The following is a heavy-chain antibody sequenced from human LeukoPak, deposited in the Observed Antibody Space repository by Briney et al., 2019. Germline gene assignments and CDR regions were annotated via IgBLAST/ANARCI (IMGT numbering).Heavy chain of an antibody. CDR2: INPISGGT. J-gene: IGHJ6*03. V-gene: IGHV1-2*06. D-gene: IGHD6-6*01. Sequence: SGGSLRLSCAASGFTFDDYAMHWVRQAPGQGLEWVGRINPISGGTNFAQKFQGRVTMTRDTSISTVYMELTSLKSDDAAVYYCARDGRDSSSHYYYYYMDVWGKGTTVTVSS. CDR1: GFTFDDYA. CDR3: ARDGRDSSSHYYYYYMDV.